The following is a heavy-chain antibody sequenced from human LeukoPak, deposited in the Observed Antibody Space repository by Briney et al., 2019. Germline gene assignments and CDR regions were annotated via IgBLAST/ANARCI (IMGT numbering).Heavy chain of an antibody. D-gene: IGHD3-9*01. CDR3: ASADYDMAFDI. CDR1: GGSISSGGYY. V-gene: IGHV4-31*03. Sequence: SETLSLTCTVSGGSISSGGYYWSWIRQHPGKGLEWAGYIYYSGSTDYNPSLKSRFTMSVDTSKNQFSLKLSSVTAADTAVYYCASADYDMAFDIWGQGTMVTVSS. CDR2: IYYSGST. J-gene: IGHJ3*02.